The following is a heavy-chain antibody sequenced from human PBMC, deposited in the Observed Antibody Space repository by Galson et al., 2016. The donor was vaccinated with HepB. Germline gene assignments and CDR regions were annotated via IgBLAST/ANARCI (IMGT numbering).Heavy chain of an antibody. D-gene: IGHD3-9*01. CDR3: TTVTYDILTGYYNTPHDD. CDR1: GFTFRNAW. CDR2: IKGKSDGGTI. J-gene: IGHJ4*01. Sequence: SLRLSCAGSGFTFRNAWMSWVRQAPGKGLEWVGRIKGKSDGGTIHYAAPVRDRFTISRDDSKSTLYLQMNSLKTEDTALYYCTTVTYDILTGYYNTPHDDWGHGTLVIVSS. V-gene: IGHV3-15*01.